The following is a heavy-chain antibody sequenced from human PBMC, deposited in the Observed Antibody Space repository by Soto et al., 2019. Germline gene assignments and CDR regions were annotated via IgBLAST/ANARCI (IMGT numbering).Heavy chain of an antibody. CDR1: GFTFTNYW. J-gene: IGHJ4*02. Sequence: GGSLRLSCAASGFTFTNYWMHCLRQVPGKGLVGVSRIDGVGAGTSYSDSVRGRFTISRDNSGNMLYLQMNSLRAEDTAVYYCASQPRITVARDRYIEYWGQGTMVTVSS. CDR2: IDGVGAGT. V-gene: IGHV3-74*01. D-gene: IGHD3-10*01. CDR3: ASQPRITVARDRYIEY.